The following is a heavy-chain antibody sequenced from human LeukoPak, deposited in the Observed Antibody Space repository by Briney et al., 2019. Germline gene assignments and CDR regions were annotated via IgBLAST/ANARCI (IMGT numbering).Heavy chain of an antibody. V-gene: IGHV1-69*13. CDR3: ARDCGGDCYSDYYYYMGV. D-gene: IGHD2-21*02. Sequence: SVKVSCKASGGTFSSYAISWVRQAPGQGLEWMGGIIPIFGTANYAQKFQGRVTITADESTSTAYMELSSLRSEDTAVYYCARDCGGDCYSDYYYYMGVWGKGTTVTISS. J-gene: IGHJ6*03. CDR2: IIPIFGTA. CDR1: GGTFSSYA.